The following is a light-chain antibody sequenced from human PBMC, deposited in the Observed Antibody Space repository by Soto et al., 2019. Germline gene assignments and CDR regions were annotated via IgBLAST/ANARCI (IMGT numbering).Light chain of an antibody. CDR3: QKYDRVLLI. V-gene: IGKV1-27*01. Sequence: DIQMTQSPSSLSASVGDRVTITCRASQAINNYVAWYQQKPGQCPQLLIYAASTLQSGVPSRFSGSGSGTDFTLTISSLQPEYVATYYCQKYDRVLLIFGGGTKVEVK. CDR1: QAINNY. J-gene: IGKJ4*01. CDR2: AAS.